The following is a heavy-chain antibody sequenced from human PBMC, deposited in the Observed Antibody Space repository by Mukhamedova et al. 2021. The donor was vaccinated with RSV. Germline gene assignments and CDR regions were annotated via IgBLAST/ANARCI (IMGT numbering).Heavy chain of an antibody. J-gene: IGHJ4*02. CDR2: ISHDEGSR. V-gene: IGHV3-30-3*01. D-gene: IGHD1-26*01. Sequence: SSNAMHWVRQAPGKGLEWVAVISHDEGSRFYADSVKGRFNISRDTSKNTVYLYMNSLRTDDTAVYYCARVKSGSYYVVDYWGQGT. CDR3: ARVKSGSYYVVDY. CDR1: SSNA.